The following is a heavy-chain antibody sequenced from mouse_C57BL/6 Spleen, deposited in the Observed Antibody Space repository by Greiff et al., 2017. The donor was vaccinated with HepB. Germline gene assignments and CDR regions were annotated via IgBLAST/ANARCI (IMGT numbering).Heavy chain of an antibody. J-gene: IGHJ4*01. Sequence: EVQLVESGGGLVQSGRSLRLSCATSGFTFSDFYMEWVRQAPGKGLEWIAASRNKANDYTTEYSASVKGRFIVSRDTSQSILYLQMNALRAEDTAIYYCARDAPYYYGSRAMDYWGQGTSVTVSS. D-gene: IGHD1-1*01. V-gene: IGHV7-1*01. CDR3: ARDAPYYYGSRAMDY. CDR1: GFTFSDFY. CDR2: SRNKANDYTT.